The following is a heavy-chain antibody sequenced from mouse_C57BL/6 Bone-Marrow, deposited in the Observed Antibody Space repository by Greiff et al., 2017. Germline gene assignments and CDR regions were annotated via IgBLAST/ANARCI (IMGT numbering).Heavy chain of an antibody. CDR1: GYTFTSYW. V-gene: IGHV1-69*01. Sequence: VQLQQPGAELVMPGASVKLSCKASGYTFTSYWMHWVKPRPGQGLEWIGEIDPSDSYTNYNQKFKGKSTLTVDKSSSTAYMQLSSLTSEDSAVYYCARSVRGYYYGSSYFAYWGQGTLVTVSA. CDR3: ARSVRGYYYGSSYFAY. CDR2: IDPSDSYT. D-gene: IGHD1-1*01. J-gene: IGHJ3*01.